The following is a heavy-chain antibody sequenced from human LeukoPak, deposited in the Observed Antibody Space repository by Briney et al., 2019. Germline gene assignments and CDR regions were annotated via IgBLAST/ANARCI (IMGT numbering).Heavy chain of an antibody. J-gene: IGHJ4*02. CDR1: GFTFSSYS. V-gene: IGHV3-21*01. CDR3: ARDPSVVGATFDY. D-gene: IGHD1-26*01. Sequence: GGSLRLSCAASGFTFSSYSMNWVRQAPGKGLEWVSSISSSSSYIYYADSVKGRFTISRDNAKNSLYLQMNSLRAEDTAVYYCARDPSVVGATFDYWGQGTLVTVSS. CDR2: ISSSSSYI.